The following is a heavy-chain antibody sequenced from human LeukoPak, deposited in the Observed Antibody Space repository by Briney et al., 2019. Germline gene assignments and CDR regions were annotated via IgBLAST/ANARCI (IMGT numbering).Heavy chain of an antibody. CDR2: INPNSGDT. Sequence: ASVKVSCKASGYTFTGYYMHWVRQAPGQGLEWMGWINPNSGDTKYAQKFHGRVTVTRDTSISTAYMEVSRLTSDDTAIYYCARAGCGSGSHCTDYYYGLDAWGQGTTVTVSS. CDR3: ARAGCGSGSHCTDYYYGLDA. D-gene: IGHD3-10*01. CDR1: GYTFTGYY. V-gene: IGHV1-2*02. J-gene: IGHJ6*02.